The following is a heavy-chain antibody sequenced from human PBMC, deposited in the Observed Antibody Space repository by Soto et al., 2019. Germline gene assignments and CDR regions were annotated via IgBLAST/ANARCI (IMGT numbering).Heavy chain of an antibody. V-gene: IGHV3-23*01. D-gene: IGHD3-16*02. CDR1: GFTFSSYA. CDR2: ISGSGGST. CDR3: AKTVVITFGGVIVIDLFAY. J-gene: IGHJ4*02. Sequence: PGGSLRLACAASGFTFSSYAMSWVRQAPGKGLEWVSAISGSGGSTYYADSVKGRFTISRDNSKNTLYLQMNSLRAEDTAVYYCAKTVVITFGGVIVIDLFAYWGQGTLVTVSS.